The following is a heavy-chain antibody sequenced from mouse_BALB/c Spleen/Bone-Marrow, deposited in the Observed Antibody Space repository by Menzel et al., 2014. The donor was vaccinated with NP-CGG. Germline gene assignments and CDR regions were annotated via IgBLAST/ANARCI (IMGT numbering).Heavy chain of an antibody. CDR1: GFTISSYA. D-gene: IGHD2-13*01. CDR2: IYGGGGST. V-gene: IGHV5-9*04. J-gene: IGHJ3*02. Sequence: LEESGGRLVTPGTPLTLTCTASGFTISSYAMSWVRQAPGKGLEWIGIIYGGGGSTWYASWAKGRFTISKTSTTVDLKITSPTTEDTATYFCARAGNYDDYGDYGLENLWGQGTLVTVSS. CDR3: ARAGNYDDYGDYGLENL.